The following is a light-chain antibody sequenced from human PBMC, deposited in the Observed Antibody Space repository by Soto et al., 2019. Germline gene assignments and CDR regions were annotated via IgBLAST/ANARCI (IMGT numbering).Light chain of an antibody. CDR3: QQYNNWPPT. J-gene: IGKJ1*01. CDR2: GAS. Sequence: EIVLTQSPATLSLSPGERATLYCRASQSVSSYLAWYQQTPGQAPRLLIYGASTRATGIPARFSGSGSGTEFTLTISSLQSEDFAVYYCQQYNNWPPTFGQGTKVDIK. V-gene: IGKV3-15*01. CDR1: QSVSSY.